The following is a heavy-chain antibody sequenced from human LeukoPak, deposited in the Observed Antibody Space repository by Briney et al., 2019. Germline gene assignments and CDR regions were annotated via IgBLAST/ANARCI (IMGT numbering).Heavy chain of an antibody. CDR2: TYWDDDS. D-gene: IGHD3-10*01. V-gene: IGHV2-5*02. Sequence: SGPTLVNPTQTLTLTCTFSGFSLSTSGGGVGWIRQPPGKALERLALTYWDDDSRYSPSLKSRITITKDPSKNQVVLTMTNMDPVDTATYYCAHRGFPLWFGELFSGAFDIWGQGTMVTVSS. J-gene: IGHJ3*02. CDR3: AHRGFPLWFGELFSGAFDI. CDR1: GFSLSTSGGG.